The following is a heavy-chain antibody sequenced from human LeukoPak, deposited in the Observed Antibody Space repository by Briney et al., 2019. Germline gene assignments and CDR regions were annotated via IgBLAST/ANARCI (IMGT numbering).Heavy chain of an antibody. V-gene: IGHV1-69*13. CDR1: GGTFSSYA. Sequence: SVKVSCKASGGTFSSYAISWVRQAPGQGLEWMGVIIPIFGTANYAQKFQGRVTITADESTSTAYMELSSLRSEDTAVYYCAKSTGSRWLQIFGSWPEFDYWGQGTLVTVSS. CDR3: AKSTGSRWLQIFGSWPEFDY. J-gene: IGHJ4*02. D-gene: IGHD5-24*01. CDR2: IIPIFGTA.